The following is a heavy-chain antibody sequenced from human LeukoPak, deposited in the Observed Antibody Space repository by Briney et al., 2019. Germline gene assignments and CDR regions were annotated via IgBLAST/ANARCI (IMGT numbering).Heavy chain of an antibody. V-gene: IGHV3-74*01. CDR3: ARESAAGTCDY. J-gene: IGHJ4*02. CDR2: INSDGSTT. CDR1: GFTFSSYW. D-gene: IGHD6-13*01. Sequence: TGGSLRLSCAASGFTFSSYWMHWVRQAPGKGLVWVSRINSDGSTTTYADSMKGRFTISRDNAKNTLYLQMNSLRAEDTAVYYCARESAAGTCDYWGQGTLVTVSS.